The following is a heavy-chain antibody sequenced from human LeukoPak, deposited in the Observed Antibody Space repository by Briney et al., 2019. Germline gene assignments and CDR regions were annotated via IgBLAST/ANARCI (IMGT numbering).Heavy chain of an antibody. CDR2: IYWNDDK. V-gene: IGHV2-5*01. CDR3: AHTRGYSYGYSRNPPFDY. J-gene: IGHJ4*02. D-gene: IGHD5-18*01. CDR1: GFSLSTSGVG. Sequence: SGPTLLKPTQTLTLTCTFSGFSLSTSGVGVGWIRQPPVKALEWLALIYWNDDKRYSPSLKSRLTITKDTSKNQVVLTITNMDPVDTATYYCAHTRGYSYGYSRNPPFDYWGQGTLVTVSS.